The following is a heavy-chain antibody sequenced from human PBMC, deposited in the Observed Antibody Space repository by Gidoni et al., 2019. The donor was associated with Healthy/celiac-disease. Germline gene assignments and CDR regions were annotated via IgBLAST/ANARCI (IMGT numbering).Heavy chain of an antibody. CDR2: IWYDGSNK. CDR1: GFTFSSYG. J-gene: IGHJ4*02. CDR3: ARGGKNYGDCDFDY. V-gene: IGHV3-33*01. Sequence: QAQLVESGGGVVQPGRALGLPCAASGFTFSSYGMHWVRQAPGKGLEWVAVIWYDGSNKYYADSVKGRFTISRDNSKNTLYLQMNSLRAEDTAVYYCARGGKNYGDCDFDYWGQGTLVTVSS. D-gene: IGHD4-17*01.